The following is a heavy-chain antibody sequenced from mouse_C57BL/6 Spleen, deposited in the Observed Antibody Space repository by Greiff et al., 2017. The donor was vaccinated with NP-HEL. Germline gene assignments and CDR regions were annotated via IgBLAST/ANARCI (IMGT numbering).Heavy chain of an antibody. Sequence: EVQLQQSGPGLMKPSQSLSLPCSVPGYSITSGYYWNWIRQFPGNKLEWMGYISYDGSNNYNPSLKNRISITRDTSKNQFFLKLNSVTTEDTATYYCARETVVATRYFDVWGTGTTVTVSS. D-gene: IGHD1-1*01. CDR2: ISYDGSN. CDR3: ARETVVATRYFDV. V-gene: IGHV3-6*01. J-gene: IGHJ1*03. CDR1: GYSITSGYY.